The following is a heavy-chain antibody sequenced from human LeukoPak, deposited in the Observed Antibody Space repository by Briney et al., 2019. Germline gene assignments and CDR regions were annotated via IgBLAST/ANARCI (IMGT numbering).Heavy chain of an antibody. CDR1: GGTFSSYA. CDR2: VNPRSGNA. Sequence: EASVKVSCKASGGTFSSYAINWVRQATGQGLEWMGWVNPRSGNAGYLQKFQGRLTITRDTSIDTAYMDLSSLSSEDTAVYYCARGVPLGYCTYGVCYPPYYFDYWGQGTLVTASS. D-gene: IGHD2-8*01. CDR3: ARGVPLGYCTYGVCYPPYYFDY. V-gene: IGHV1-8*03. J-gene: IGHJ4*02.